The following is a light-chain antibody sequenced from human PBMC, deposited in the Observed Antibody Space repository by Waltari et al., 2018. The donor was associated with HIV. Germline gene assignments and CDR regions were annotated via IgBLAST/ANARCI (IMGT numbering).Light chain of an antibody. CDR1: SSTIGNNY. J-gene: IGLJ3*02. CDR2: DNN. CDR3: GTWDTSLSAGV. V-gene: IGLV1-51*01. Sequence: QSVLTQPPSVSAAPGQRVTISCSGRSSTIGNNYVSWYQQFPGTAPKLLIYDNNKRPSGIPDRFSGYKSGTSATLGIAGLQTGDEADYYCGTWDTSLSAGVFGGGTKLTVL.